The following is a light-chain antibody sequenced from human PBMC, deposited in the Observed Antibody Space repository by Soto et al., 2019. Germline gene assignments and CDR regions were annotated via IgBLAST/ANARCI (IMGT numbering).Light chain of an antibody. CDR2: DAS. CDR3: QQYNNYGT. CDR1: HSISNW. V-gene: IGKV1-5*01. J-gene: IGKJ1*01. Sequence: DIQMTQSPSTLSASVGDRVTITCRASHSISNWLAGYQQQPGKPPTLLIYDASSLEGVAPTTFSGRGSGTEFTLTSSSVQPDDFATYYCQQYNNYGTFGQGTKVEIK.